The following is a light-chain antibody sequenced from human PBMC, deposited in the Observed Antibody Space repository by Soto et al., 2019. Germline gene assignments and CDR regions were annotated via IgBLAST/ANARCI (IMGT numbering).Light chain of an antibody. CDR1: SSDIGTYNY. J-gene: IGLJ1*01. Sequence: QSALTQPASVSGSRGQSITISCTGTSSDIGTYNYVSWYQQHPGKAPKLMLYEVSNRPSGVSNRFFGSKSGNTASLTISGLQAEDEADYFCNSYTSSSTLYVFGTGTKLTVL. CDR3: NSYTSSSTLYV. CDR2: EVS. V-gene: IGLV2-14*01.